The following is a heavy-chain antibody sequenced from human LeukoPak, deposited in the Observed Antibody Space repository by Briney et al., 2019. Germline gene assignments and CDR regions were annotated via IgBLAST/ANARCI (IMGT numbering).Heavy chain of an antibody. D-gene: IGHD6-19*01. CDR1: GGSISSYH. CDR2: IYYSGST. CDR3: ARHSSGWYGLDY. Sequence: SETLSLTCTVSGGSISSYHWSWIRQPPGKGLEWIGYIYYSGSTNYNPSLKSRVTISVDTSKNQFSLKLSSVTAADTAVYYCARHSSGWYGLDYWGQGTLVTVSS. J-gene: IGHJ4*02. V-gene: IGHV4-59*08.